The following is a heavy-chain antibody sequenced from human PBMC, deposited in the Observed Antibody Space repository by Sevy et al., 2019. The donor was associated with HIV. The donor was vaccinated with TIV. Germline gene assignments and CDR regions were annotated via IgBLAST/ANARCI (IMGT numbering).Heavy chain of an antibody. CDR1: GYFFTGYY. J-gene: IGHJ4*02. CDR3: ARGGGYSSGWWTFDY. CDR2: INPNSGGT. V-gene: IGHV1-2*06. D-gene: IGHD6-19*01. Sequence: ASVKVSCKASGYFFTGYYLHWVRQTPGQGLEWMGRINPNSGGTNYAQNFQGRVTMTRDTSISTAYMELSRLRSDDTAVYYCARGGGYSSGWWTFDYLGQGTLVTVSS.